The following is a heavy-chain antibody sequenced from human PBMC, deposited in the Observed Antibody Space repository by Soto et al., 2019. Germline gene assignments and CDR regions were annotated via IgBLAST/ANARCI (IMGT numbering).Heavy chain of an antibody. V-gene: IGHV3-30-3*01. CDR1: GFTFSSYA. D-gene: IGHD3-16*01. J-gene: IGHJ5*02. Sequence: GGSLRLSCAASGFTFSSYAMHWVRQAPGKGLEWVAVISYDGSNKYYADSVKGRFTISRDNSKNTLYLQMNSLRAEDTAVYYCARDAYYDYVWASVNWFAPWAKGPLATV. CDR3: ARDAYYDYVWASVNWFAP. CDR2: ISYDGSNK.